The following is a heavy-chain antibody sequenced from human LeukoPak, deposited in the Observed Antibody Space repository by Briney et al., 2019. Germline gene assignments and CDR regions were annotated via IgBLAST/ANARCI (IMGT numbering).Heavy chain of an antibody. Sequence: SVKVSCKASGYTFTGYYMHWVRQAPGQGLEWMGGIIPIFSTANYALKFQGRVTITTDEPTSTAYMELSSLRSEDTAVYYCARAGIAARGDNYYMDVWGKGTTVTVSS. CDR2: IIPIFSTA. CDR1: GYTFTGYY. D-gene: IGHD6-13*01. V-gene: IGHV1-69*05. J-gene: IGHJ6*03. CDR3: ARAGIAARGDNYYMDV.